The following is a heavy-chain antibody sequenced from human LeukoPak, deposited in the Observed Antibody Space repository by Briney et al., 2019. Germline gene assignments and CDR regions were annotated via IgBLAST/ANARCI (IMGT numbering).Heavy chain of an antibody. D-gene: IGHD4-11*01. Sequence: PGRSLRLSCPASGFTFSSYAMHWVRQARGKGLEWVAVISYDGSNKYYADSVKGRFTISRDNSKNTLYLQMNSLRAEDTAVYYCAREGTTVSLDFDYWGQGTLVTVSS. V-gene: IGHV3-30*04. CDR3: AREGTTVSLDFDY. J-gene: IGHJ4*02. CDR1: GFTFSSYA. CDR2: ISYDGSNK.